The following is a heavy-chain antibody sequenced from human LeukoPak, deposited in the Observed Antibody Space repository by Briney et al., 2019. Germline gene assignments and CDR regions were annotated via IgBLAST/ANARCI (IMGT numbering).Heavy chain of an antibody. V-gene: IGHV3-21*01. CDR1: GFTFSSYS. CDR3: ARADWGSSGFDY. J-gene: IGHJ4*02. CDR2: ISSSSSYI. D-gene: IGHD6-19*01. Sequence: GGSLRLSRAASGFTFSSYSMNWVRQAPGKGLEWVSSISSSSSYIYYADSVKGRFTISRDNAKNSLYLQMNSLRAEDTAVYYCARADWGSSGFDYWGQGTLVTVSS.